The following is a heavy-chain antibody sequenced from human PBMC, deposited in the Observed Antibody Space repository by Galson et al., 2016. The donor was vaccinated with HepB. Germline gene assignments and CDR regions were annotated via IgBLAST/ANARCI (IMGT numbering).Heavy chain of an antibody. CDR2: ISYDGRNK. D-gene: IGHD1-1*01. J-gene: IGHJ4*02. Sequence: SLRLSCAASGFSFSVYDMHWVRQAPGQGLEWVAVISYDGRNKYYADSAKGRFTISRESSKSTLYLEMDSLRGEDTAIYFCAREGTNWHGVDCWGQGPLVTVSS. V-gene: IGHV3-30*04. CDR1: GFSFSVYD. CDR3: AREGTNWHGVDC.